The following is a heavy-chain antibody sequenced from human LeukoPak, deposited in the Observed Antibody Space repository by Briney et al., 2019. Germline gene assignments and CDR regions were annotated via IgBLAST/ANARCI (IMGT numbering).Heavy chain of an antibody. CDR2: IYSDGTT. Sequence: GGSLRLPCAASGFTVRNNYMNWVRQAPGKGLEWVSLIYSDGTTDYADSVRGRFTISRDNFENTLYLQMNSLRVEDTAIYYCARDPPAVASNTYGWGQGTLVTVSS. V-gene: IGHV3-66*01. CDR3: ARDPPAVASNTYG. D-gene: IGHD6-13*01. J-gene: IGHJ4*02. CDR1: GFTVRNNY.